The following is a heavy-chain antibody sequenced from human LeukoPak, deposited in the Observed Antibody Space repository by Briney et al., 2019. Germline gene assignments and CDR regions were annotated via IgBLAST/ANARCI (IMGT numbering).Heavy chain of an antibody. J-gene: IGHJ4*02. V-gene: IGHV4-59*01. CDR3: ARDADDYRNPYYLDY. CDR1: GGSISSYY. Sequence: SETLSLTCTVSGGSISSYYWSWIRQPPGKGLEWIGYIYYSGSTNYNPSLKSRVTISVDTSKNQFSLKLSSVTAADTAVYYCARDADDYRNPYYLDYWGQGTLVTVSS. D-gene: IGHD4-11*01. CDR2: IYYSGST.